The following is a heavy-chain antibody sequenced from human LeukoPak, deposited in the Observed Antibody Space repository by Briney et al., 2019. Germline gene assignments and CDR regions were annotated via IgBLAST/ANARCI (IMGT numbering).Heavy chain of an antibody. Sequence: SETLSLTCSVSGGSISTYFWSWIRQPPGKGLEWIGYIHDSGSTNYNPSLKSRVTISVDTSKNQFSLKLSSVTAADTAVYYCARGPRATGYSYGYSLDPWGQGTLVTVSS. J-gene: IGHJ5*02. D-gene: IGHD5-18*01. V-gene: IGHV4-59*12. CDR1: GGSISTYF. CDR3: ARGPRATGYSYGYSLDP. CDR2: IHDSGST.